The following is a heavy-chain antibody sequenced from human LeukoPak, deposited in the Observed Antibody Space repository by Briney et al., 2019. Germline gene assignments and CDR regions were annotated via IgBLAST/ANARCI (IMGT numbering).Heavy chain of an antibody. CDR3: VRGEGDCTNGVCYFDN. J-gene: IGHJ4*02. CDR1: GFAFNNYW. CDR2: INSDGNNT. Sequence: GALRPSFATSGFAFNNYWMHWGRQGPGQGLVWVSGINSDGNNTKYSDSVKGRFTISRDNAKNTVYLQMNCLRVEDTAMYYCVRGEGDCTNGVCYFDNWGQGTLVTVSS. D-gene: IGHD2-8*01. V-gene: IGHV3-74*01.